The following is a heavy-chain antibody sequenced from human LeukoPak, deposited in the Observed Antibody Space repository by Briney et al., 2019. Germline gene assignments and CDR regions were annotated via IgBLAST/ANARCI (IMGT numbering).Heavy chain of an antibody. CDR1: GGSISSYY. CDR3: AREESMVRGTSWFDP. J-gene: IGHJ5*02. Sequence: SETLSLTCTVSGGSISSYYWSWIRQPAGKGLEWIGRIYTSGSTNYNPSLKSRITISLDTSKNQFSLKLSSVTAADTAVYYCAREESMVRGTSWFDPWGQGTLVTVSS. CDR2: IYTSGST. V-gene: IGHV4-4*07. D-gene: IGHD3-10*01.